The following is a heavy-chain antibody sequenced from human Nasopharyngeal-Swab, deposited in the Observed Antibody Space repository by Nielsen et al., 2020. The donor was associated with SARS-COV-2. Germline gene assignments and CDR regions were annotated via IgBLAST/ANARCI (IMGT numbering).Heavy chain of an antibody. D-gene: IGHD3-10*01. CDR3: AKLSPYYYGSGSSHDAFDI. J-gene: IGHJ3*02. CDR2: ISGSGGST. V-gene: IGHV3-23*01. Sequence: VRQAPGKGLEWVSAISGSGGSTYYADSVKGRFTISRDNSKNTLYLQMNSLRAEDTAVYYCAKLSPYYYGSGSSHDAFDIRGQGTMVTVSS.